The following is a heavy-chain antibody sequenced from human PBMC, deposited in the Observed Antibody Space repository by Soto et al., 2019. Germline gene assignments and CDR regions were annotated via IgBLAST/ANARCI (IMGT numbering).Heavy chain of an antibody. D-gene: IGHD3-16*02. J-gene: IGHJ4*02. CDR3: AREGAFGGVIVQYYFDY. V-gene: IGHV3-33*01. Sequence: QVQLVESGGGVVQPGRSLRLSCAASGFTFSSYGMHWVRQAPGKGLEWVAVIWYDGSNKYYADSVKGRFTISRDNSKNTLYLQMNSLRAEDTAVYYCAREGAFGGVIVQYYFDYWGQGTLVTVSS. CDR2: IWYDGSNK. CDR1: GFTFSSYG.